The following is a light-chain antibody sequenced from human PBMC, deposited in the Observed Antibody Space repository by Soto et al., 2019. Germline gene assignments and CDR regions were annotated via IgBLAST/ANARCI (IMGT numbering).Light chain of an antibody. J-gene: IGKJ4*01. CDR3: QQYGRSSLT. Sequence: EIVLTQSPGTLSLSPGERATLSCRASQSVSSSYLAWYQQKPGQAPRLLIYGASNKATGVPDRFSGSGSGTDFTLTISRLEPEDFAVYYCQQYGRSSLTFGGGTKVDIK. CDR2: GAS. V-gene: IGKV3-20*01. CDR1: QSVSSSY.